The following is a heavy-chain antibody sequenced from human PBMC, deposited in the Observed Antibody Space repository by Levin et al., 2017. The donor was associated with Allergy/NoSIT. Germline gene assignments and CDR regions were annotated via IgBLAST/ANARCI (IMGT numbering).Heavy chain of an antibody. CDR3: AKGGAYCTTSSCRTYHGMDV. J-gene: IGHJ6*02. D-gene: IGHD2-2*01. V-gene: IGHV3-30*18. CDR1: GFMFSTYG. CDR2: ISYDGRNR. Sequence: GESLKISCVASGFMFSTYGMHWVRQAPGKGPEWVTGISYDGRNRYSGDSLRGRFTISRDNSKNTLYLQMDSLRPEDTAVYYCAKGGAYCTTSSCRTYHGMDVWGHGTTVTVSS.